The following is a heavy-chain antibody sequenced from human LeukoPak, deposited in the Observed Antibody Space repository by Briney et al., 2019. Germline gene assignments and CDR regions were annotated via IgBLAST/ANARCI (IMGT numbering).Heavy chain of an antibody. CDR1: GFTFSSYA. CDR2: ISYDRNNK. D-gene: IGHD5-18*01. CDR3: ARVRGNIYGTLDY. Sequence: GRSLRLSCTASGFTFSSYAMHWVRQTPGKGLEWVAFISYDRNNKYNADSVKGRFTISRDNSNNTLYLHMNSLRAEDTAVYYCARVRGNIYGTLDYWGQGTLVTVSS. J-gene: IGHJ4*02. V-gene: IGHV3-30-3*01.